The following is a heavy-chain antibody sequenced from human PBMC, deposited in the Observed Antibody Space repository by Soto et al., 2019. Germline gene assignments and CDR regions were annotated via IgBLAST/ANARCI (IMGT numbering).Heavy chain of an antibody. CDR1: GYTFTSYD. CDR3: ARGRSSGWSRRVWSYWFDP. CDR2: MNPNSGNT. V-gene: IGHV1-8*01. J-gene: IGHJ5*02. Sequence: ASVKVSCKASGYTFTSYDINWVRQATGQGLEWMGWMNPNSGNTGYAQRFQGRVTMTRNTSISTAYMELSSLRSEDTAVYYCARGRSSGWSRRVWSYWFDPWGQATLVTVSS. D-gene: IGHD6-19*01.